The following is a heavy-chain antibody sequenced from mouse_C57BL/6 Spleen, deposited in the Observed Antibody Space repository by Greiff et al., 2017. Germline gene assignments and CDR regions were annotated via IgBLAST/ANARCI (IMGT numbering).Heavy chain of an antibody. CDR3: ARGVFFDV. Sequence: EVQLQQSGPELVKPGASVKISCKASGYTFTDYYMNWVKQSHGKSLEWIGDINPNNGGTSYNQKFKGKATLTVDKSSSTAYMELRSLTSEDSAVYYCARGVFFDVWGTGTTVTVSS. CDR2: INPNNGGT. CDR1: GYTFTDYY. J-gene: IGHJ1*03. V-gene: IGHV1-26*01.